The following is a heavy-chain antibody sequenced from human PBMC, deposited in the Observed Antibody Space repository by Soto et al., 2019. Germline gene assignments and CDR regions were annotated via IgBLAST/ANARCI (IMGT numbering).Heavy chain of an antibody. CDR1: GGTFSSYA. CDR3: ARDLQDIVVVPAARGENYYYYGMDV. J-gene: IGHJ6*02. D-gene: IGHD2-2*01. Sequence: ASVKVSCKASGGTFSSYAISWVRQAPGQGLEWMGGIIPIFGTANYAQKFQGRVTITADESTSTAYMELSSLRSEDTAVYYCARDLQDIVVVPAARGENYYYYGMDVWGQGTTVTVSS. CDR2: IIPIFGTA. V-gene: IGHV1-69*13.